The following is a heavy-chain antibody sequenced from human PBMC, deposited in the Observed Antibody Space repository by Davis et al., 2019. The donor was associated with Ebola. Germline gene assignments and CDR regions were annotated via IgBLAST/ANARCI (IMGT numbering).Heavy chain of an antibody. D-gene: IGHD6-13*01. CDR1: GFTFSSYS. J-gene: IGHJ6*02. CDR2: IRSKAYGGTT. V-gene: IGHV3-49*04. Sequence: GESLKISCAASGFTFSSYSMNWVRRAPGRGLEWVGFIRSKAYGGTTEYAASVKGRFTISRDDSKSIAYLQMNSLKSEDTAVYYCARDLKQPPPSYYYGMDVWGQGTTVTVSS. CDR3: ARDLKQPPPSYYYGMDV.